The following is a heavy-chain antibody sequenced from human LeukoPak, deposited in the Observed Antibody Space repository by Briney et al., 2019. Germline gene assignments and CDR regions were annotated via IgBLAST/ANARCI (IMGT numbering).Heavy chain of an antibody. D-gene: IGHD6-13*01. Sequence: GGSLRLSCAASGFTFSDFYMSWIRQAPGKGLEWISFISSSGITIYYADSVKGRFTISRDNAKNSLYLQMNSLRAEDTAVYYCARPYSANWYSNFQHWGQGNLVTVSS. V-gene: IGHV3-11*04. CDR2: ISSSGITI. J-gene: IGHJ1*01. CDR1: GFTFSDFY. CDR3: ARPYSANWYSNFQH.